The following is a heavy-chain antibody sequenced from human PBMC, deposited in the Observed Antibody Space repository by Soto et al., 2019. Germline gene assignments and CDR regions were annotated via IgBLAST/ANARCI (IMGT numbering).Heavy chain of an antibody. V-gene: IGHV4-61*05. CDR1: GGSINNNYYC. D-gene: IGHD3-3*01. CDR2: IYRSGST. Sequence: SETLSLTCTVSGGSINNNYYCWGWVRQPPGKGLEWIAYIYRSGSTNYNPSLKSRVTISIDTSKNQFSLTLSSVTAADTAVYYCARGGWRHIDYWGQGTLVTVSS. J-gene: IGHJ4*02. CDR3: ARGGWRHIDY.